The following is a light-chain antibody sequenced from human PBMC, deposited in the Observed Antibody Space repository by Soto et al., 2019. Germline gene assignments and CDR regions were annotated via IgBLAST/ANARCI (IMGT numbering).Light chain of an antibody. CDR2: EVS. J-gene: IGLJ1*01. CDR3: NALTTTSTYV. Sequence: QSALTQPASVSGSPGQSITISCTGTSSDVGAYNRVSWYQQYPGQAPKVIIYEVSNRPSGVSYRFSGSKSGNTASLTISGLQAEDEADYYCNALTTTSTYVFGTGTKLTVL. V-gene: IGLV2-14*01. CDR1: SSDVGAYNR.